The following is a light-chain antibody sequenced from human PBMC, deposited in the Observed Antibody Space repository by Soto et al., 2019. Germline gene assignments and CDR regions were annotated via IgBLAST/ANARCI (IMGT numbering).Light chain of an antibody. Sequence: EIVMTQSPATLSVSPGERATLSCRASQSVSNNLAWYQQKPGQAPRLLIYGASTRATGIPARFSGSGSGTEFTLTVCSLQSEDFAVYYCQQYNTWPRTFGQGTKVEIK. CDR3: QQYNTWPRT. CDR2: GAS. CDR1: QSVSNN. J-gene: IGKJ1*01. V-gene: IGKV3-15*01.